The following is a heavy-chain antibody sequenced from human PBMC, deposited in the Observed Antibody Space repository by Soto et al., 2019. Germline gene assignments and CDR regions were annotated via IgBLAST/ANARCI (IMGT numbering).Heavy chain of an antibody. D-gene: IGHD2-15*01. CDR1: GFTFSSYA. CDR2: ISGTGGGT. J-gene: IGHJ3*02. V-gene: IGHV3-23*01. Sequence: GGSLRLSCAASGFTFSSYAMTRVRQAPGKGLEWVSTISGTGGGTFYAASVKGRFTISRDNSKNTLYLQMNSLRAEDTAVYYCARLPYCSGGSCYVLAYDIWGQGTMVTVSS. CDR3: ARLPYCSGGSCYVLAYDI.